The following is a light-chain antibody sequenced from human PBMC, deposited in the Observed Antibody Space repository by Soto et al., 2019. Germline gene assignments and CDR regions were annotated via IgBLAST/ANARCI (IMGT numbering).Light chain of an antibody. J-gene: IGKJ1*01. Sequence: DIQMTQSPSSLSASVGDRVTITCRASQSITSYLNWYQQKPGKAPQLLIYAASSLQSGVPSRFSGSGSGTDFTLTISSLQPEDFATYFCQQTYTTPWTFGQGTRCISN. V-gene: IGKV1-39*01. CDR2: AAS. CDR1: QSITSY. CDR3: QQTYTTPWT.